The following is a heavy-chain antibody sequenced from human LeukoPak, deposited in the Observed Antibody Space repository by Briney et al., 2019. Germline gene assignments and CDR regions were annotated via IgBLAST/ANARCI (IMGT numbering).Heavy chain of an antibody. D-gene: IGHD6-25*01. CDR1: GFTFNYFA. Sequence: PGGSLTLTCAASGFTFNYFAMSWVRQTPRKGLEWVSSISGSDDDTHYADSVKGRFTISRDNSKNTLSLHMNSLRVEDTALYSCATTNLAPARSHPYNFDYWGQGTLVTVSS. J-gene: IGHJ4*02. V-gene: IGHV3-23*01. CDR2: ISGSDDDT. CDR3: ATTNLAPARSHPYNFDY.